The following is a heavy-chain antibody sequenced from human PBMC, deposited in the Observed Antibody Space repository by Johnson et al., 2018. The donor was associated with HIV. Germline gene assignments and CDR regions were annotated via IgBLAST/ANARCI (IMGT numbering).Heavy chain of an antibody. V-gene: IGHV3-66*03. J-gene: IGHJ3*02. CDR1: GFTVSSNY. CDR3: ARAKQRADAFDI. Sequence: VQLVESGGGLIQPGGSLRLSCAASGFTVSSNYMSWVRQAPGTGLEWVSVIYSGCSTSYADSVMGRSTISRDNSKNTLYLQMNSLRAEDTAVYYCARAKQRADAFDIWGQGTMVTVSS. CDR2: IYSGCST. D-gene: IGHD6-25*01.